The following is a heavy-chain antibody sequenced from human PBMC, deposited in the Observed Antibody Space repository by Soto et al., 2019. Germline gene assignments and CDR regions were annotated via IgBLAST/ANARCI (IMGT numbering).Heavy chain of an antibody. V-gene: IGHV3-21*01. CDR1: GFTFSSYS. D-gene: IGHD3-16*01. CDR2: ISSSSSYI. Sequence: KPGGSLRLSCAASGFTFSSYSMNWVRQAPGKGLEWVSSISSSSSYIYYADSVKGRFTISRDNAKNSLYLQMNSLRAEDTAVYYCARSSTSWGWFDPWGQGTLVTVSS. CDR3: ARSSTSWGWFDP. J-gene: IGHJ5*02.